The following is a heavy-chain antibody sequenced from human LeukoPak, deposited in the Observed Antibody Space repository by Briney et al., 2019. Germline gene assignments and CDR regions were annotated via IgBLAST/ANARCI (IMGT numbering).Heavy chain of an antibody. V-gene: IGHV4-59*08. Sequence: SETLSLTCTVSGGSTSSDYWSWIRQSPGKGLEWVGYVYNSGDTGKNPSLKSRVTILLDASKNQCSLKLTSVSAADTAVYYCARLKLGAYFDLWGRGTLVTVSS. D-gene: IGHD3-16*01. CDR1: GGSTSSDY. CDR3: ARLKLGAYFDL. J-gene: IGHJ2*01. CDR2: VYNSGDT.